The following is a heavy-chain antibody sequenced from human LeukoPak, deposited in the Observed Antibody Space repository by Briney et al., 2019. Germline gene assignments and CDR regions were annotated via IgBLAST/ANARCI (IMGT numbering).Heavy chain of an antibody. CDR3: AKGTLWSGYYYFDY. CDR1: GFTFSSYA. CDR2: IVGSGGST. J-gene: IGHJ4*02. D-gene: IGHD3-3*01. V-gene: IGHV3-23*01. Sequence: GGSMRLSCAASGFTFSSYAMSWVRQAPGKGLEWVSGIVGSGGSTYSADPVKGRFTISRDNSKNTLSLQMNSLRAEDTAVYYCAKGTLWSGYYYFDYWGQGTLVTVSS.